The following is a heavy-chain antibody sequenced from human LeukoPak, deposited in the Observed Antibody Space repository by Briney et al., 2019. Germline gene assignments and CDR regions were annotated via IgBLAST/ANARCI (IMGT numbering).Heavy chain of an antibody. Sequence: PSETLSLTCTVSGGSISSYYWSWIRQPPGKGLEWIGYIYSSGNTNYNPSLKSRVTISVDTSKNQFSPKLSSVTAADTAVYYCAREGCSGGSCTPFDIWGQGTMVTVSS. V-gene: IGHV4-59*01. CDR3: AREGCSGGSCTPFDI. D-gene: IGHD2-15*01. CDR1: GGSISSYY. CDR2: IYSSGNT. J-gene: IGHJ3*02.